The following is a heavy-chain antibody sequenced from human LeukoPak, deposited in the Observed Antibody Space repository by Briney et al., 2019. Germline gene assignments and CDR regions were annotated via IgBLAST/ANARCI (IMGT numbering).Heavy chain of an antibody. J-gene: IGHJ4*02. CDR2: IYYSGST. CDR3: ARVADYYDSSGYLSPIDY. CDR1: GGSISSSSYY. V-gene: IGHV4-39*07. D-gene: IGHD3-22*01. Sequence: SETLSLTCTVAGGSISSSSYYWGWIRQPPVKGREWTRSIYYSGSTYYNPSLKSRVTISVDTSKNQFSLKLSSVTAADTAVYYCARVADYYDSSGYLSPIDYWGQGTLVTVSS.